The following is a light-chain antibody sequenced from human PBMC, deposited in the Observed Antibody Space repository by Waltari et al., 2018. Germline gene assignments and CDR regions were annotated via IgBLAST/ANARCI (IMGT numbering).Light chain of an antibody. CDR1: QRVSSSY. Sequence: EVVLTQSPGTLSLSPGERATLSCRASQRVSSSYLAWSQQKPGQATRLLIDGATSRAAGIPDRFMASGSGTDFSLTISRLEPEDFAVYYCQQYGSSPTTFGQGTRLEIK. J-gene: IGKJ5*01. CDR3: QQYGSSPTT. V-gene: IGKV3-20*01. CDR2: GAT.